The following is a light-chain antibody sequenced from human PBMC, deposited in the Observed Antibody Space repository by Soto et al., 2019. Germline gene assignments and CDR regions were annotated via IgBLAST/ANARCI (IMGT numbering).Light chain of an antibody. V-gene: IGLV2-14*01. J-gene: IGLJ2*01. CDR2: EVS. Sequence: QSALTQPASVSGSPGQSITISCTGTSSDVGGYNYVSWYQHHPGKAPKLIIHEVSNRPSGVSNRVSGSKSGNTASLTISGLQAEDEADYYCTSCTTSDTPPVIFGGGTKLTVL. CDR3: TSCTTSDTPPVI. CDR1: SSDVGGYNY.